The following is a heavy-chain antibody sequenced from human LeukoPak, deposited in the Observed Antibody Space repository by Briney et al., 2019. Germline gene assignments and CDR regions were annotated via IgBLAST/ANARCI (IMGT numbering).Heavy chain of an antibody. CDR1: GFTFSNNG. CDR3: ARLSGSYLDC. D-gene: IGHD1-26*01. J-gene: IGHJ4*02. Sequence: GGSLRLSCVASGFTFSNNGMPWVRQAPGKGPEWVAVIWYDGSKKYYADSVKGRFTVSRDNSKNMLYLQMNSLRAEDTAVYYCARLSGSYLDCWGQGTLVTVSS. CDR2: IWYDGSKK. V-gene: IGHV3-33*01.